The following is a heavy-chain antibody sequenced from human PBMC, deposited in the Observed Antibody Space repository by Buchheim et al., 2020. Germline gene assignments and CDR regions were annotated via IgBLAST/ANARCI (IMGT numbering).Heavy chain of an antibody. V-gene: IGHV3-7*01. CDR2: IKQDGSEK. J-gene: IGHJ6*02. CDR3: ARQGFLEWLTLSYYYYGMDV. Sequence: EVQLVESGGGLVQPGGSLRLSCAASGFTFSSYWMSWVRQAPGKGLEWVANIKQDGSEKYYVDSVKGRFTISRDNAKNSLYLQMNSLRAEDTAVYYCARQGFLEWLTLSYYYYGMDVWGQGTT. D-gene: IGHD3-3*01. CDR1: GFTFSSYW.